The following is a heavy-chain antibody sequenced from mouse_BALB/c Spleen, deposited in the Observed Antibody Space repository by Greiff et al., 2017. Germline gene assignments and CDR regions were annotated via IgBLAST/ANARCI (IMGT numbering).Heavy chain of an antibody. Sequence: EVMLVESGGGLVQPGGSLKLSCAASGFTFSSYGMSWVRQTPDKRLELVATINSNGGSTYYPDSVKGRFTISRDNAKNTLYLQMSSLKSEDTAMYYCASHYDYSLDYWGQGTTLTVSS. CDR1: GFTFSSYG. CDR3: ASHYDYSLDY. V-gene: IGHV5-6-3*01. D-gene: IGHD2-4*01. J-gene: IGHJ2*01. CDR2: INSNGGST.